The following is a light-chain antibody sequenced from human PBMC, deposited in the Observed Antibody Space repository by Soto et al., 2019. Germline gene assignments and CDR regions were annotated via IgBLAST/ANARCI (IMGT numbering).Light chain of an antibody. CDR2: GAS. CDR1: QSVSTN. V-gene: IGKV3-15*01. J-gene: IGKJ1*01. CDR3: DQHNNWPLT. Sequence: EIMMTQSPATLSVSPGERATLSCRASQSVSTNLAWYQQKPGQGPRLLIYGASTRATGIPARFSGCGSGTEFTLTIIRLQSVDFAVYYWDQHNNWPLTFGQGTKVEIK.